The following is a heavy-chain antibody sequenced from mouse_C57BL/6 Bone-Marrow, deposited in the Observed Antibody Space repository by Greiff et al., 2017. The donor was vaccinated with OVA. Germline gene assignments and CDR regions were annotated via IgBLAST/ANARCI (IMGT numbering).Heavy chain of an antibody. CDR2: IWSGGST. J-gene: IGHJ3*01. D-gene: IGHD2-4*01. CDR1: GFSLTSYG. CDR3: ARKEDYDAGAWFAY. Sequence: VKLMESGPGLVQPSQSLSITCTVSGFSLTSYGVHWVRQSPGKGLEWLGVIWSGGSTDYNAAFISRLSISKDNSKSQVFFKMNSLQADDTAIYYCARKEDYDAGAWFAYWGQGTLVTVSA. V-gene: IGHV2-2*01.